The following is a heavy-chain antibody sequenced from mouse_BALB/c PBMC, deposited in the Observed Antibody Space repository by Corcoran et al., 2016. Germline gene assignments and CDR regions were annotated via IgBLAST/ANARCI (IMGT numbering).Heavy chain of an antibody. J-gene: IGHJ1*01. V-gene: IGHV14-3*02. CDR3: ASWDWNFDV. Sequence: EVQLEQSGAGLVKQGASVKLACTASGFNIKDTYKQWVKQRPEQGLEWIGRIDPANGNTKYDPKFQGKATIKADTTPNTAYLQRSSLTSEDTAVYYCASWDWNFDVGGAGTTATVSS. D-gene: IGHD4-1*01. CDR2: IDPANGNT. CDR1: GFNIKDTY.